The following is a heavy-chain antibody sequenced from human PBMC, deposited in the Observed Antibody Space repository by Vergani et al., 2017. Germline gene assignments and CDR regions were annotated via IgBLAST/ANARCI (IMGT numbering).Heavy chain of an antibody. CDR2: INHSGST. J-gene: IGHJ6*03. CDR3: ARQYYYYYYMDV. CDR1: GGSFSGYY. V-gene: IGHV4-34*01. Sequence: QVQLQQWGAGLLKPSETLSLTCAVYGGSFSGYYCNWIRQPPGKGLEWIGEINHSGSTNYNPSLKSRVTISVDTSKNQSSLKLSSVTAADTAVYYCARQYYYYYYMDVWGKGTTVTVSS.